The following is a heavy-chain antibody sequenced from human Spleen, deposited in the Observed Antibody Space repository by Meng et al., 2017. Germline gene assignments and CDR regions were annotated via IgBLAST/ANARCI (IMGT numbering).Heavy chain of an antibody. CDR3: AREGRWLHRDAFDI. V-gene: IGHV4-38-2*02. CDR2: IYHSGSP. D-gene: IGHD5-24*01. J-gene: IGHJ3*02. Sequence: SETLSLTCAVSGYSISSGYHWGWIRQPPGKGLEWIGSIYHSGSPYYNPSLRSRVTISIDTSKNQFSLKLSSVTAADTAVYYCAREGRWLHRDAFDIWGQGTMVTV. CDR1: GYSISSGYH.